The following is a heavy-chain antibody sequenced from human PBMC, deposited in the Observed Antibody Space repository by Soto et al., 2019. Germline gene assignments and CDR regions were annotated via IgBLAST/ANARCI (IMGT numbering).Heavy chain of an antibody. CDR2: LVPIFGTP. J-gene: IGHJ4*02. D-gene: IGHD5-12*01. CDR1: GDTFSSYA. Sequence: QVQLVKSGAEVKRPGSSVKVSCKSSGDTFSSYAISWVRQAPGQGLECMVCLVPIFGTPRYAQKFQHRLTITADESTNTAYMELISMRPQDTAVYYCAIDRKNRDGYNSRLFDWGQGTLVSVSS. V-gene: IGHV1-69*01. CDR3: AIDRKNRDGYNSRLFD.